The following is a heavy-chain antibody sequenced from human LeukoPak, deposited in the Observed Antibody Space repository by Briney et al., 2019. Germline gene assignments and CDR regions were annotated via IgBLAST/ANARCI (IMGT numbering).Heavy chain of an antibody. CDR3: ARAGRQWLAKTDY. V-gene: IGHV4-38-2*02. D-gene: IGHD6-19*01. CDR1: GYSISSGYY. CDR2: IYHSGST. Sequence: SETLSLTCTVSGYSISSGYYWGWIRQPPGKGLEWIGSIYHSGSTYYNPSLKSRVTISVDTSKNQFSLKLSSVTAADTAVYYCARAGRQWLAKTDYWGQGTLVTVSS. J-gene: IGHJ4*02.